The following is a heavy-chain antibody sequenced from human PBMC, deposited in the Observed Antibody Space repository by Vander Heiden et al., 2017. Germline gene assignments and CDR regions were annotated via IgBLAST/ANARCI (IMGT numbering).Heavy chain of an antibody. J-gene: IGHJ4*02. CDR3: AKWEIVVVPAAGGYFDY. V-gene: IGHV3-23*01. CDR1: GFTFSSHA. D-gene: IGHD2-2*01. Sequence: EVQLLESGGGLLQPGGSLRLSCAASGFTFSSHAMSWVRQAPGKGLEWVSAISGSGGSTYYADSVKGRFTISRDNSKNTLYLQMNSLRAEDTAVYYCAKWEIVVVPAAGGYFDYWGQGTLVTVSS. CDR2: ISGSGGST.